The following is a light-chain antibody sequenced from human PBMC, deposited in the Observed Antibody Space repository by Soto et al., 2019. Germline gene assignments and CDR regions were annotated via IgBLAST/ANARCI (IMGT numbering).Light chain of an antibody. V-gene: IGKV3-15*01. CDR3: QQYNNWPRT. CDR1: QSVSSSY. Sequence: ETMMTQSPDTLSVSLGERATLSCRASQSVSSSYLAWYQQKPGQAPRLLIYGASTRATGIPARFSGSGSGTEFTLTISSLQSEDFAVYYCQQYNNWPRTFGQGTK. J-gene: IGKJ1*01. CDR2: GAS.